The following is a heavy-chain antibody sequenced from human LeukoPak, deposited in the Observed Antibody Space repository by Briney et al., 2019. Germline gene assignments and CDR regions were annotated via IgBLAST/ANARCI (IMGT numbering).Heavy chain of an antibody. J-gene: IGHJ6*02. CDR1: GFTFSSYG. V-gene: IGHV3-30*18. CDR2: ISYDGSNK. CDR3: AKDGWYSSGWSPYYYYGMDV. Sequence: GGSLRLSCAASGFTFSSYGMHWVRQAPGKGLEWVAVISYDGSNKYYADSVKGRFTISRDNSENTLYLQMNNLRAEDTAVYYCAKDGWYSSGWSPYYYYGMDVWGQGTTVTVSS. D-gene: IGHD6-19*01.